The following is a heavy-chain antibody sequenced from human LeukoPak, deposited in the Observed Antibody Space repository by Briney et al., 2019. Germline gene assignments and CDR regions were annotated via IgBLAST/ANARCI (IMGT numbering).Heavy chain of an antibody. CDR1: GVTFSSYG. CDR2: IWYDGSNK. CDR3: AREGSSSCSDY. V-gene: IGHV3-33*01. J-gene: IGHJ4*02. D-gene: IGHD6-13*01. Sequence: GGSLRLSCAASGVTFSSYGMHWVRQAPGKGLEWVAVIWYDGSNKYYADSVKGRFTISRDNSKNTLYLQMNSLRAEDTAVYYCAREGSSSCSDYWGQGTLVTVSS.